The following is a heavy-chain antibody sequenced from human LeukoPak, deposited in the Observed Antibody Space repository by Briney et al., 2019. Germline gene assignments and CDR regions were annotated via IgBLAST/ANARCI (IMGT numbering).Heavy chain of an antibody. CDR1: GFTFSSYD. J-gene: IGHJ5*02. V-gene: IGHV3-13*01. CDR3: ARGSGGGFDP. CDR2: IGTAGDS. Sequence: GGSLRLSCAASGFTFSSYDMHWVRQGTGKGLEWVSGIGTAGDSYYLGSVKGRFTTSRENAKNFLYLQMNSLRAADTAVYYCARGSGGGFDPWGQGTLVTVSS. D-gene: IGHD3-10*01.